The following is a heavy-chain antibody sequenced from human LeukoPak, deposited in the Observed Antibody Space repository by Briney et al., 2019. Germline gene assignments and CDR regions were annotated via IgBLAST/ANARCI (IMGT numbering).Heavy chain of an antibody. Sequence: PSPTLSPTRTVAGPSVISYCASSTRPHPREGREWIGYIAYSGNTTYNPSLKSRVTISVDMSKNQFSLKLSSVTAADTAVYHCARLILSGSYLYYFDYWGQGTLVTVSS. CDR3: ARLILSGSYLYYFDY. CDR2: IAYSGNT. V-gene: IGHV4-59*08. D-gene: IGHD1-26*01. CDR1: GPSVISYC. J-gene: IGHJ4*02.